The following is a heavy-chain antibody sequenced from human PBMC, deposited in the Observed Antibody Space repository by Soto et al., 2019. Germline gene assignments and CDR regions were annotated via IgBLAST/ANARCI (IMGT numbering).Heavy chain of an antibody. CDR3: ARDRRDGYNYYYYGMDV. CDR1: GFTVSSNY. D-gene: IGHD5-12*01. Sequence: GGSLRLSCAASGFTVSSNYMSWVRQAPGKGLEWVSVIYSGGSTYYADSVKGRFTISSHNSKNTLYLQMNSLRAEDTAVDYCARDRRDGYNYYYYGMDVWGQGTTVTVSS. CDR2: IYSGGST. J-gene: IGHJ6*02. V-gene: IGHV3-53*04.